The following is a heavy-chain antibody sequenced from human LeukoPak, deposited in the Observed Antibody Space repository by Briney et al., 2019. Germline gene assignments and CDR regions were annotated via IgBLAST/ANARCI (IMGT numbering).Heavy chain of an antibody. Sequence: ASVKVSCKASGYTSTSYDINWVRQATGQGLEWMGWMNPNSGNTGYAQKFQGRVTMTRNTSISTAYMELSSLRSEDTAVYYCARGGPWVVPAAINRFGMDVWGQGTTVTVSS. V-gene: IGHV1-8*01. CDR2: MNPNSGNT. CDR3: ARGGPWVVPAAINRFGMDV. CDR1: GYTSTSYD. J-gene: IGHJ6*02. D-gene: IGHD2-2*01.